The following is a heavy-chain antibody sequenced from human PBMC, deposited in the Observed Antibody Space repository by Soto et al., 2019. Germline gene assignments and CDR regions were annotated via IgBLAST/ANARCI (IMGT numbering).Heavy chain of an antibody. D-gene: IGHD6-13*01. J-gene: IGHJ4*02. Sequence: PGGSLRLSCAASGFTVSSNYMSWVRQAPGKGLEWVSVIYSGGSTYYADSVKGRFTISRDNSKNTLYLQMNSLRAEATAVYYCARDPVAAASGLGDYWVQGTLVTVSS. V-gene: IGHV3-53*01. CDR3: ARDPVAAASGLGDY. CDR2: IYSGGST. CDR1: GFTVSSNY.